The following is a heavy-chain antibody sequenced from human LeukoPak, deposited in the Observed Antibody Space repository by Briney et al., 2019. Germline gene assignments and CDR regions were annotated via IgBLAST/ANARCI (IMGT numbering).Heavy chain of an antibody. J-gene: IGHJ4*02. CDR1: GYSFSSYW. CDR3: VRPVNYGDHGDY. V-gene: IGHV5-51*01. D-gene: IGHD4-17*01. Sequence: GESLKISCKGSGYSFSSYWIGWVRQMPGKGLEWTGIIYPGDSDTRYSLSFQGQVTISADKSISTAYLQWSSLRASDTAMYYCVRPVNYGDHGDYWGQGTLVTVSS. CDR2: IYPGDSDT.